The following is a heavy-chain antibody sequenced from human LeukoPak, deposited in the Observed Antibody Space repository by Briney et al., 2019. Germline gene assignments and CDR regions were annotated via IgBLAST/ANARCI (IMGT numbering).Heavy chain of an antibody. J-gene: IGHJ4*02. V-gene: IGHV4-31*03. CDR3: ARSTSAAGIFDY. Sequence: PSETLSLTCTVSGGSISSGGYYWSWIRQYPGKGLEWIGYIYYSGSTYYNPSLKSRVTISVDTSKNQFSLKLSSVTAADTAVYYCARSTSAAGIFDYWGQGTLVTVSS. CDR1: GGSISSGGYY. CDR2: IYYSGST. D-gene: IGHD6-13*01.